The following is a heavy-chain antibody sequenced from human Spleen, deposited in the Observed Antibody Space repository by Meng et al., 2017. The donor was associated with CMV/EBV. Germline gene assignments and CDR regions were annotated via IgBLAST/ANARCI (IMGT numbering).Heavy chain of an antibody. CDR1: GGSISTVCYY. J-gene: IGHJ4*02. Sequence: LLRAVHGIVKPSDTLSLTCSLSGGSISTVCYYGGLYRHPPGKELEWIGSIYYSGSTYYNPSLKSRVTISVDTSKNQFSLKLSSVTAADTAVYYCASPRGKAAAGLGYWGQGTLVTVSS. CDR2: IYYSGST. V-gene: IGHV4-39*07. CDR3: ASPRGKAAAGLGY. D-gene: IGHD6-13*01.